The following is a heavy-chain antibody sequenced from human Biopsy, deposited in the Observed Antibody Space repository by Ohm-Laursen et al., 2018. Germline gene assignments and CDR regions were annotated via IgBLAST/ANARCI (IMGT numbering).Heavy chain of an antibody. Sequence: SSVKVSCKASGYAFLDFHIRWVRQVPGQGLEWIGHINPHTGVTKYAQKFLDRITMTGDTSISTAYMDLSRLTSADTGIYYCARPSGGVSTIGFDPWGQGTLVIVSS. CDR1: GYAFLDFH. V-gene: IGHV1-2*05. D-gene: IGHD5/OR15-5a*01. CDR2: INPHTGVT. CDR3: ARPSGGVSTIGFDP. J-gene: IGHJ5*02.